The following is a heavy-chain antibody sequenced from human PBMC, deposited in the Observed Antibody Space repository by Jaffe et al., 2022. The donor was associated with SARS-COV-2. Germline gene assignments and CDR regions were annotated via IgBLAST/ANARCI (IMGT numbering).Heavy chain of an antibody. CDR2: ISSDADAI. J-gene: IGHJ6*04. CDR1: GFRFTSYS. Sequence: EVQLVESGGGLVQPGGSLRLSCATSGFRFTSYSMNWVRQAPGKGLEWVSYISSDADAIQYVDDVRGRFTLSRDSATNSVYLQMSSLRADDSGVYFCARGPFKDVKIRNRYMDVWGRGTTVTVSS. V-gene: IGHV3-48*04. D-gene: IGHD3-10*02. CDR3: ARGPFKDVKIRNRYMDV.